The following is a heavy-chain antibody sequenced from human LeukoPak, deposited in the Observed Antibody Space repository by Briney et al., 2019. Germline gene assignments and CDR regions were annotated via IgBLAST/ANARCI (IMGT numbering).Heavy chain of an antibody. D-gene: IGHD5-12*01. CDR2: ITHSGTT. V-gene: IGHV4-34*01. CDR3: ARDLRAVATTDY. Sequence: SETLSLTCAVYGGSFSDYYWSWIRQPPGKGLEWIGEITHSGTTNYNPSLKSRVSISVDTSKNQFSLKARSVTAADTAVYYCARDLRAVATTDYWGQGTLVTVSS. J-gene: IGHJ4*02. CDR1: GGSFSDYY.